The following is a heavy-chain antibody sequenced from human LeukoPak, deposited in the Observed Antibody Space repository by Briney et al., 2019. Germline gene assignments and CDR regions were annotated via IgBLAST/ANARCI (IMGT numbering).Heavy chain of an antibody. Sequence: EASVKVSCKASGGTFSSYAISWVRQAPGQGLEWMGRIIPILGIANYAQKFQGRVTITADKSTSTAYMELSSLRSEDTAVYYCAREGLNGGNSPYWGQGTLVTVSS. J-gene: IGHJ4*02. V-gene: IGHV1-69*04. D-gene: IGHD4-23*01. CDR1: GGTFSSYA. CDR2: IIPILGIA. CDR3: AREGLNGGNSPY.